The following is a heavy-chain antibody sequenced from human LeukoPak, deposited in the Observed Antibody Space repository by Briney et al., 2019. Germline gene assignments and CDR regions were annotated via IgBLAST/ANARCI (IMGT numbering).Heavy chain of an antibody. D-gene: IGHD2-21*02. CDR2: IYHSGST. CDR1: GYSISSGCY. V-gene: IGHV4-38-2*01. J-gene: IGHJ5*02. CDR3: ARNTTEVVTAKWFDP. Sequence: SETLSLTCAVSGYSISSGCYWGWIRQPPGKGLEWIGSIYHSGSTHYNPSPKSRVTISVDTSKNQFSLKLSSVTAADTAVYYCARNTTEVVTAKWFDPWGQGTLVTVSS.